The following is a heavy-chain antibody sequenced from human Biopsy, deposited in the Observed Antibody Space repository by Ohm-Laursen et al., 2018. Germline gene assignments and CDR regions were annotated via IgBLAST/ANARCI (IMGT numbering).Heavy chain of an antibody. D-gene: IGHD1-14*01. CDR3: ARDRDRRGWFDP. Sequence: SETLSLTCTVSGGSLSSYSWSWIRQPAGKGLEWIGQIYPSGITNYNPAPKSRVTMSVDTSKNNFSLRVISVTAADTAVYYCARDRDRRGWFDPWGQGTLVTVSS. V-gene: IGHV4-4*07. CDR2: IYPSGIT. CDR1: GGSLSSYS. J-gene: IGHJ5*02.